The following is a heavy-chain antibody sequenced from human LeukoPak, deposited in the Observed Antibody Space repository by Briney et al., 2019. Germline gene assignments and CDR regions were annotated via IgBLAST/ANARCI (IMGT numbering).Heavy chain of an antibody. J-gene: IGHJ4*02. V-gene: IGHV4-61*08. Sequence: SETLSLTCTVSGGSVSSGGYYWSWIRQPPGKELEWIGYISYSGSTNYNPSLKSRVTISVDTSKNQFSLKLSSETAADTAVYYCARLGDYCFDYWGQGTLVTVSS. CDR3: ARLGDYCFDY. CDR2: ISYSGST. CDR1: GGSVSSGGYY. D-gene: IGHD2/OR15-2a*01.